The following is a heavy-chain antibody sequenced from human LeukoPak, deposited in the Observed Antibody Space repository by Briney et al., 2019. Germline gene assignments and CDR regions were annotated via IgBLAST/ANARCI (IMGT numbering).Heavy chain of an antibody. Sequence: GASVKVSCKPSGYTFTGYYLHWVRQAPGQGLEWIGWINPNSGGTSYAPKFQGRVTMTRDTSIGTAYMELSSLTSDDTAVFYCARDHVGSGWYFDSWGQGTLVTVSS. CDR1: GYTFTGYY. V-gene: IGHV1-2*02. D-gene: IGHD6-19*01. J-gene: IGHJ4*02. CDR2: INPNSGGT. CDR3: ARDHVGSGWYFDS.